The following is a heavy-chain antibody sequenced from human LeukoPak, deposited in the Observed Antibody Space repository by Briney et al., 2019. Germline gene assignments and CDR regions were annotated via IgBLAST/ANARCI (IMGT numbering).Heavy chain of an antibody. D-gene: IGHD3-22*01. CDR3: ARDFGSSGRRPFDY. CDR2: INWNGVGT. Sequence: GGSLRLSCAASGFSFGDFGMSWVRQAPGKGLEWVSGINWNGVGTSYIDSVKGRFTVSRDNAKNSLYLQMNSLGAEDTAVYYCARDFGSSGRRPFDYWGQGTLVTVSS. J-gene: IGHJ4*02. V-gene: IGHV3-20*04. CDR1: GFSFGDFG.